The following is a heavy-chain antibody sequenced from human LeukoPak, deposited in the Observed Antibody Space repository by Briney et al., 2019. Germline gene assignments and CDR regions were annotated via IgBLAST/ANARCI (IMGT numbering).Heavy chain of an antibody. D-gene: IGHD3-3*01. CDR2: IIPIFGTA. Sequence: SVKVSCKASGYTFTSYGISWVRQAPGQGLEWMGGIIPIFGTANYAQKFQGRVTITTDESTSTAYMELSSLRSEDTAVYYCARAYDFWSGSRFGYYYYMDVWGKGTTVTVSS. V-gene: IGHV1-69*05. J-gene: IGHJ6*03. CDR1: GYTFTSYG. CDR3: ARAYDFWSGSRFGYYYYMDV.